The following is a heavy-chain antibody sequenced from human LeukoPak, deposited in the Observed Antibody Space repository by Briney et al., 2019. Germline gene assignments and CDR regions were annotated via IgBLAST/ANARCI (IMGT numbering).Heavy chain of an antibody. CDR1: GFTFSSYA. J-gene: IGHJ5*02. CDR3: VGGRYFPVGFDP. Sequence: GGSLRLSCAASGFTFSSYAMHWVRQAPGKGLEWVAVMAYDGSNKYYADSVKGRFTISRDNSKNTLYLQMNSLRPEDTAVYYCVGGRYFPVGFDPWGQGTLVAVSS. CDR2: MAYDGSNK. D-gene: IGHD6-19*01. V-gene: IGHV3-30*04.